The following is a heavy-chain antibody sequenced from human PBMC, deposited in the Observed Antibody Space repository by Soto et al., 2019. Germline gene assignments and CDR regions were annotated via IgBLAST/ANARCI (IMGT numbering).Heavy chain of an antibody. CDR1: GYTFTSYD. V-gene: IGHV1-8*01. D-gene: IGHD1-26*01. J-gene: IGHJ4*02. CDR2: MNPNSGNT. CDR3: ARGRPESGSYGV. Sequence: QVQLVQSGAEVKKPGASVKVSCKASGYTFTSYDINWVRQATGQGLEWMGWMNPNSGNTGYAQKFHGRVTMTKNTSISTAYRVLSSLRTEDTAVYYCARGRPESGSYGVWGQGTLVTVSS.